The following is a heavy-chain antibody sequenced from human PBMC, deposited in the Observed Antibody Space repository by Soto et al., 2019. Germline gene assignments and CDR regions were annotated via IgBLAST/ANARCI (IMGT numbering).Heavy chain of an antibody. Sequence: HVQLQESGPGLVQTSQTLALTCTVSGGSISSGGYYWSWTRQHPGKGLEWIGYIYYRGSTYYNPSLKSRVTISVDASKNQFSLKLSSVTAADRAVYYCARVPDYWGEGALVTVSS. CDR2: IYYRGST. CDR3: ARVPDY. J-gene: IGHJ4*02. V-gene: IGHV4-31*03. CDR1: GGSISSGGYY.